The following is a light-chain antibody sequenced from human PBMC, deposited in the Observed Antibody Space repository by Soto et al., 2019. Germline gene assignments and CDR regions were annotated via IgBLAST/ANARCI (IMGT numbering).Light chain of an antibody. V-gene: IGKV3-20*01. J-gene: IGKJ2*01. Sequence: EIVLTQSPGTLSLSLGERATLYCRASQSVNSNHLAWYRQKPGQPHRLLIYAASSRATGVPDRFSGSGSRTAFTLTISRLEPEDFAVYYCQEHGGSSLNYPFGQGNKLEIK. CDR3: QEHGGSSLNYP. CDR1: QSVNSNH. CDR2: AAS.